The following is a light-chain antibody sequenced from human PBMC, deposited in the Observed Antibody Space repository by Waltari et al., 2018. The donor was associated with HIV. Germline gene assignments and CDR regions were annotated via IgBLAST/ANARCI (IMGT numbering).Light chain of an antibody. CDR2: RNN. CDR1: SSNIGNYY. Sequence: ISCSGSSSNIGNYYVYWYQQLPGATPKVLIFRNNRRPSGVPDRFSGSKSGTSASLAISGLRSEDEADYYCATWDDSLSGVVFGGGTKLTVL. J-gene: IGLJ2*01. V-gene: IGLV1-47*01. CDR3: ATWDDSLSGVV.